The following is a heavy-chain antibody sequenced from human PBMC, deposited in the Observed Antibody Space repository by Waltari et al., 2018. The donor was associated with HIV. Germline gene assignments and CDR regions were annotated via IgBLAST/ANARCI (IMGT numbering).Heavy chain of an antibody. D-gene: IGHD2-2*01. CDR2: IYYSGST. CDR1: GGSITSYY. J-gene: IGHJ4*02. Sequence: QEQLQESGPGLVKPSETLSLTCTVSGGSITSYYWSWIRQPPGKGLEWIGYIYYSGSTNYNPSLKSRVTISVDTSKNQFSLNVTSVTAADTAVYYCARGPTRYYFDNWGQGTLVTVSS. CDR3: ARGPTRYYFDN. V-gene: IGHV4-59*01.